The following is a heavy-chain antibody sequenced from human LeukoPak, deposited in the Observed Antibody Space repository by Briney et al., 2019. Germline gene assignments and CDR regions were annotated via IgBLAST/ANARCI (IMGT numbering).Heavy chain of an antibody. CDR1: GGSISSYY. Sequence: SETLSLTCTVSGGSISSYYWSWIRQPPGKGLEWIGYIYYSGSTNYNPSLKSRVTISVDTSKYQFSLKLSSVTAADTAVYYCASPRSYYDSSGYYISWGQGTLVTVSS. J-gene: IGHJ5*02. CDR2: IYYSGST. D-gene: IGHD3-22*01. CDR3: ASPRSYYDSSGYYIS. V-gene: IGHV4-59*01.